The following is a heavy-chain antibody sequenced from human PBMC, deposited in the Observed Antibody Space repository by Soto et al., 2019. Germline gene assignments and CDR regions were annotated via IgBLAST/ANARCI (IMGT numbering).Heavy chain of an antibody. D-gene: IGHD3-16*02. Sequence: QVQLVQSGAEVKKPGASVKVSCKASGYTFTSYAMHWVRQAPGQRLEWMGWINAGNGNTKYSQKFQGRVTITRDTSASTAYMELSSLRSEDTAVYYCARVRYDYVWGSYRREEYYFDYWGQGTLVTVSS. CDR3: ARVRYDYVWGSYRREEYYFDY. J-gene: IGHJ4*02. CDR2: INAGNGNT. V-gene: IGHV1-3*01. CDR1: GYTFTSYA.